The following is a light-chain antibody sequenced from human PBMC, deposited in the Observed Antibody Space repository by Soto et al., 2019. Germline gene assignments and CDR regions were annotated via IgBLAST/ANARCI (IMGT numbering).Light chain of an antibody. J-gene: IGLJ2*01. V-gene: IGLV3-21*02. CDR3: QVWDGSSNHVV. CDR1: NIGSKS. CDR2: DDS. Sequence: SYELPQPPSVSVAPGQTARITCGGNNIGSKSVHWYQQQPGQAPVLVVYDDSDRPSGITDRFSGSKYGNTATLTISGVGAGDEAEYYCQVWDGSSNHVVFGGGTKVTVL.